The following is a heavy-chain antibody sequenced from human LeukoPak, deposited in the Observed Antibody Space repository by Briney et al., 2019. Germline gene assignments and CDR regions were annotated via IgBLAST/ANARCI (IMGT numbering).Heavy chain of an antibody. Sequence: ASVKVSCKASGGTFSSYANSWVRQAPGQGLEWMGGIIPIFGTANYAQKFQGRVTITTDESTSTAYMELSSLRSEDTAVYYCARVEMSSSWYYFDYWGQGTLVTVSS. CDR1: GGTFSSYA. CDR2: IIPIFGTA. CDR3: ARVEMSSSWYYFDY. V-gene: IGHV1-69*05. J-gene: IGHJ4*02. D-gene: IGHD6-13*01.